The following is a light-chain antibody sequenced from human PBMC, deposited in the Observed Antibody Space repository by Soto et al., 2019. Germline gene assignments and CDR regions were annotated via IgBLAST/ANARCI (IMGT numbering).Light chain of an antibody. Sequence: QSALTQPASVSGSPGQSITISCTGTSSDVGGYNYVSWYQQHPGKAPKLMIYDVSNRPSGVSNRFSGSKSGNTASLTISELQAEDEADYYCSSYTSSSTYVVFGGGTKVTVL. CDR2: DVS. V-gene: IGLV2-14*01. CDR3: SSYTSSSTYVV. CDR1: SSDVGGYNY. J-gene: IGLJ2*01.